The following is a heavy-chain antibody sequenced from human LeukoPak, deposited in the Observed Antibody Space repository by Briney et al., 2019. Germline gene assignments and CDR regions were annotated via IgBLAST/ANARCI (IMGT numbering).Heavy chain of an antibody. CDR3: ARGRSMAAEGDYMDV. J-gene: IGHJ6*03. CDR2: IYPGDSDT. D-gene: IGHD6-6*01. Sequence: GESLKISCKGSGYSFTSYWIGWVRQMPGKGLEWMGIIYPGDSDTRYSPSFQGQVTISADKSISNAYLQWNSLKASDTAMYYCARGRSMAAEGDYMDVWGKGTTVTVSS. V-gene: IGHV5-51*01. CDR1: GYSFTSYW.